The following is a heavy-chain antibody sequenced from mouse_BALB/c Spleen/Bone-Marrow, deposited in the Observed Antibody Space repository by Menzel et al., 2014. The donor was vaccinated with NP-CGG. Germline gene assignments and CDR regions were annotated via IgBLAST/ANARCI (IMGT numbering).Heavy chain of an antibody. V-gene: IGHV7-3*02. CDR1: GFTFTDYY. CDR3: ARDINDNYNWYFDV. CDR2: IRNKANGYTT. Sequence: KLMESGGGLVQPGGSLRLSCATSGFTFTDYYMSWVRQPPGKALEWLGFIRNKANGYTTEYSASVKGRFTISRDNSQSILYLQMNTLRAEDSATYFCARDINDNYNWYFDVWGAGTTVTVSS. D-gene: IGHD2-1*01. J-gene: IGHJ1*01.